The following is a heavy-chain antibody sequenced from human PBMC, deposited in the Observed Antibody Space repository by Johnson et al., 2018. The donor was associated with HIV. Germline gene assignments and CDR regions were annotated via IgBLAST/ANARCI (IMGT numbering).Heavy chain of an antibody. Sequence: VQLVESGGGVVRPGGSLRLSCAASGFTFDDYAMHWVRQAPGKGLEWVSGISWNSGSIGYADSVKGRFTISRDNAKNSLYLQMNSLRAEDTALYYCAKSRRPEDAFDIWGQGTMVTVSS. CDR3: AKSRRPEDAFDI. D-gene: IGHD5/OR15-5a*01. CDR2: ISWNSGSI. CDR1: GFTFDDYA. J-gene: IGHJ3*02. V-gene: IGHV3-9*01.